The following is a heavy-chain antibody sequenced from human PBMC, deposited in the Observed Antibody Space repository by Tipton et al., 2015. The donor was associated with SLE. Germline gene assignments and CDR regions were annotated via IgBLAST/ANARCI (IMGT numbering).Heavy chain of an antibody. CDR2: RHHGGST. J-gene: IGHJ5*01. CDR1: GGSISSYY. D-gene: IGHD4-23*01. Sequence: TLSLTCTVSGGSISSYYWSWIRQPPGKGLEWIGSRHHGGSTNYNPALTSRVTISTDTSKNQLSLRLSSVTAADTAVYYCARGSTVVAPDSWGQGTLVTVSS. V-gene: IGHV4-59*08. CDR3: ARGSTVVAPDS.